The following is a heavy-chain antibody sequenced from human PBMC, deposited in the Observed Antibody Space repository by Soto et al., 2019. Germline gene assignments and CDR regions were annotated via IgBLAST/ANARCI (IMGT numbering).Heavy chain of an antibody. J-gene: IGHJ4*02. Sequence: PSETLSLTCTVSGGSISSYYWSWIRQPPGKGLEWIGYIYYSASTNYSPSPKSRVTISVDTSKNQFSLNLSSVTAADTAVYYCARHLPYCGGDCYSLDYWGQGTLVTVSS. CDR1: GGSISSYY. CDR3: ARHLPYCGGDCYSLDY. CDR2: IYYSAST. D-gene: IGHD2-21*02. V-gene: IGHV4-59*08.